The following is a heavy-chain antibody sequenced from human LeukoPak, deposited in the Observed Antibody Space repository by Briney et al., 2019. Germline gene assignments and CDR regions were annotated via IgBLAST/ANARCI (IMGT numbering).Heavy chain of an antibody. CDR1: GFTFSSYA. Sequence: GGSLRLSCAASGFTFSSYAMHWVRQAPGKGLEWVAVISYDGSNKYYADSVKGRFTISRDNSENTLYLQMDSLRAEDTAVYYCARDRDYYGSGSSNFDNWGQGTLVTVSS. CDR3: ARDRDYYGSGSSNFDN. V-gene: IGHV3-30-3*01. CDR2: ISYDGSNK. J-gene: IGHJ4*02. D-gene: IGHD3-10*01.